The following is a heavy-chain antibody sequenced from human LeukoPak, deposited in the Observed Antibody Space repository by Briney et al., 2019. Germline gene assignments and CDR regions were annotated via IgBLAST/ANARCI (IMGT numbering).Heavy chain of an antibody. D-gene: IGHD6-13*01. V-gene: IGHV1-2*06. J-gene: IGHJ4*02. CDR1: GYTFTAFN. CDR3: ARGYSSSWLDY. Sequence: ASVKVSCKASGYTFTAFNMHWVRQAPGQGLEWMGRINPNSGGTKYAQKFQGRVTMTTDTSINTAYLELSRLRSDDTAVYYCARGYSSSWLDYWGQGTLVTVSS. CDR2: INPNSGGT.